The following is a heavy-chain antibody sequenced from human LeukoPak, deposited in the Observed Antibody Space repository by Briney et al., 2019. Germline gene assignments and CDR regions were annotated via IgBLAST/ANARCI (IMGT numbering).Heavy chain of an antibody. CDR2: IYYSGST. Sequence: SETLSLTCTVSGGSISSSSYYWGWIRQPPGKGLEWIGSIYYSGSTYYNPSLKSRVTISVDTSKNQFSLKLSSVTAADTAVYYCARVSYYYDSSGYYGLYYFDYWGQGTLVTVSS. CDR3: ARVSYYYDSSGYYGLYYFDY. CDR1: GGSISSSSYY. V-gene: IGHV4-39*07. D-gene: IGHD3-22*01. J-gene: IGHJ4*02.